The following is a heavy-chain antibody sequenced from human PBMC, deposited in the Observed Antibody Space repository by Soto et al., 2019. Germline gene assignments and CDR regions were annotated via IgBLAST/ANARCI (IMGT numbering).Heavy chain of an antibody. CDR2: INHSGST. Sequence: PSETLSLTCAVYGGSFSGYYWSWIRQPPGKGLEWIGEINHSGSTNYNPSLKSRVTMSVDTSKNQFSLKLSSVTAADTAVYYCAGGVAPYNFDYWGQGTLVTVSS. CDR1: GGSFSGYY. J-gene: IGHJ4*02. D-gene: IGHD1-20*01. V-gene: IGHV4-34*01. CDR3: AGGVAPYNFDY.